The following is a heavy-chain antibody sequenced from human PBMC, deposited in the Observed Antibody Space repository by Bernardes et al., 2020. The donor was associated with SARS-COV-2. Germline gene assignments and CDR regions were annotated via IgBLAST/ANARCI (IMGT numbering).Heavy chain of an antibody. V-gene: IGHV3-74*01. CDR2: ISHDGTIS. Sequence: GEHLRRSCVASGFTFSPYVMHWVRPTPGKGLEWVSRISHDGTISSYADSVRGRFTISRDNAKKTLYLDMSSLRVDDTAVYFCGRDVNLVFFDYWGRGTLVSVSS. CDR3: GRDVNLVFFDY. J-gene: IGHJ4*02. D-gene: IGHD1-1*01. CDR1: GFTFSPYV.